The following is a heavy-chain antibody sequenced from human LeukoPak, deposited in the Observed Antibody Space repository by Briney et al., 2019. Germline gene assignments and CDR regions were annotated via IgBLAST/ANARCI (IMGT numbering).Heavy chain of an antibody. CDR3: AIRGYYDTTYAYDYHAMDV. V-gene: IGHV3-7*01. J-gene: IGHJ6*02. D-gene: IGHD3-22*01. CDR2: IKYDGSDK. Sequence: GGSLRLSCTASGFTFNNFWMSWVRQTPGKGPEWVTKIKYDGSDKYYVDSVKGRFTISRDNAKNSLHLQINSLRDEDTAVYYCAIRGYYDTTYAYDYHAMDVWGQGTAVTVSS. CDR1: GFTFNNFW.